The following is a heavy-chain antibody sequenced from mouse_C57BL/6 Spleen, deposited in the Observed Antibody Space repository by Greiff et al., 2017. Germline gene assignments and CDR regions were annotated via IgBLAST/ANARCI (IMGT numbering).Heavy chain of an antibody. V-gene: IGHV1-64*01. J-gene: IGHJ3*01. Sequence: QVQLQQPGAELVKPGASVKLSCKASGYTFTSYWMHWVKQRPGQGLEWIGMIHPNSGSTNYNEKFKSKATLTVDKSSSTAYMQLSSLTSEDSAVYYCARGRDYDGGFAYWGQGTLVTVSA. D-gene: IGHD2-4*01. CDR3: ARGRDYDGGFAY. CDR2: IHPNSGST. CDR1: GYTFTSYW.